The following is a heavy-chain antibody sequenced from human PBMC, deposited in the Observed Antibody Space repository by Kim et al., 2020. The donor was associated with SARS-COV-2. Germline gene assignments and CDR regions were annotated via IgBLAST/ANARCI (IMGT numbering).Heavy chain of an antibody. Sequence: DSVKGRFTISRDNSKNTLYLQMNSLRAEDTAVYYCARDKFGLRFEDGMDVWGQGTTVTVSS. J-gene: IGHJ6*02. V-gene: IGHV3-66*01. D-gene: IGHD4-17*01. CDR3: ARDKFGLRFEDGMDV.